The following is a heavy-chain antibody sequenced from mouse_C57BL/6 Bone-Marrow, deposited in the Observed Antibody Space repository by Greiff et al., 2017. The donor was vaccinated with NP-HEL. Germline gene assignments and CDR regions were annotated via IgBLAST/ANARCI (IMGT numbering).Heavy chain of an antibody. Sequence: VQLQESGPELVKPGASVKISCKASGYAFSSSWMNWVKQRPGKGLEWIGRIYPGDGDTNYNGKFKGKATLTAAKSSSTAYMQLSSLTSEYSAVYFCARSGHMYYYGSSPYYVDYWGQGTTLTVSS. CDR2: IYPGDGDT. CDR3: ARSGHMYYYGSSPYYVDY. D-gene: IGHD1-1*01. V-gene: IGHV1-82*01. J-gene: IGHJ2*01. CDR1: GYAFSSSW.